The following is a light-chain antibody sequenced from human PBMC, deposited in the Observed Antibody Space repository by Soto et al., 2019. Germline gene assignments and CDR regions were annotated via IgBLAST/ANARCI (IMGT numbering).Light chain of an antibody. CDR2: TVS. J-gene: IGKJ4*02. CDR3: QQFNSSPFT. V-gene: IGKV1-9*01. CDR1: QSISSS. Sequence: DILLTQSPSFLSASVGDRLTITCRASQSISSSLAWYQQKPGQAPNLLIYTVSTLQTGIPSSFSGSRSGTEFTLTISSLQPEDFATYYCQQFNSSPFTFGGGTKVEI.